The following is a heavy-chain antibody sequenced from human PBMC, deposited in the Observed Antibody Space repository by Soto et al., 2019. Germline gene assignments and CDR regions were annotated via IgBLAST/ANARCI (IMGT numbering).Heavy chain of an antibody. D-gene: IGHD4-17*01. J-gene: IGHJ4*02. Sequence: DVQLVESGGGLVKPGGTLRLSCAASGFSFTNAWMNWVRQAPGKGLEWIGRIKPKADDGTTDYAAPVRGRFTISRDDSKDTLYLQMNNLRTEDTAVYYCTTIHPFTVTVFLDYWGQGTLVTVSS. CDR3: TTIHPFTVTVFLDY. CDR1: GFSFTNAW. CDR2: IKPKADDGTT. V-gene: IGHV3-15*01.